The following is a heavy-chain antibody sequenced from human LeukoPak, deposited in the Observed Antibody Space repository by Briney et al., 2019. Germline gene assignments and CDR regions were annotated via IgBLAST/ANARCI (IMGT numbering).Heavy chain of an antibody. D-gene: IGHD6-6*01. Sequence: PGGSLRLSCAASGFTFSNFWMTWVRQAPGEGLEWVANIQHDGSGEFYVDSVKGRFTISRDNARNLLFLQMDSLRVEDSAVYYCARDPLRRFDYWGQGTQVTVSS. CDR3: ARDPLRRFDY. V-gene: IGHV3-7*01. J-gene: IGHJ4*02. CDR2: IQHDGSGE. CDR1: GFTFSNFW.